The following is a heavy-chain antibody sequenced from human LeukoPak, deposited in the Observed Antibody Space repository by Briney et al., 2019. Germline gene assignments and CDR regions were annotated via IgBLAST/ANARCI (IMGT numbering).Heavy chain of an antibody. Sequence: GGSLRLSCAASGFTFSSYWMSWVRQAPGKGLEWVANIKQDGSEKYYVDSVKGRFTISRDNAKNSLYLQMNSLRAEDTAVYYCARYGLLWFGEFCKHFGYWGQGTLVTVSS. J-gene: IGHJ4*02. CDR1: GFTFSSYW. CDR3: ARYGLLWFGEFCKHFGY. D-gene: IGHD3-10*01. V-gene: IGHV3-7*01. CDR2: IKQDGSEK.